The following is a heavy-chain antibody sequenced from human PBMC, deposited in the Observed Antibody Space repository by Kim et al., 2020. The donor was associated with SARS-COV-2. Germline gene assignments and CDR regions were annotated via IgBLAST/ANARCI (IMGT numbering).Heavy chain of an antibody. CDR1: GFGFSEYS. V-gene: IGHV3-21*01. Sequence: GGSLRLSCAASGFGFSEYSMSWVRQAPGKGLEWISYISPSSGNIFYAESVKGRFTISRDDAKNTLYLQMRSLRAEDTAVYYCVNGFSSSGAGEWGQGTLVTVSS. J-gene: IGHJ4*02. CDR2: ISPSSGNI. D-gene: IGHD1-26*01. CDR3: VNGFSSSGAGE.